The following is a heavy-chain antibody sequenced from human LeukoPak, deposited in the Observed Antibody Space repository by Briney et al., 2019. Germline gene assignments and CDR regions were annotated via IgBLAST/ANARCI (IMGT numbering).Heavy chain of an antibody. Sequence: ETLSLTCTVSGGSITSSSYNWGCIRQPPGKGLECVSYISSSSSTIYYADSVKGRFTISRDNAKNSLYLQMNSLRAEDTAVYYCARDGDSSGWAHWDYWGQGTLVTVSS. J-gene: IGHJ4*02. CDR3: ARDGDSSGWAHWDY. CDR2: ISSSSSTI. CDR1: GGSITSSS. D-gene: IGHD6-19*01. V-gene: IGHV3-48*01.